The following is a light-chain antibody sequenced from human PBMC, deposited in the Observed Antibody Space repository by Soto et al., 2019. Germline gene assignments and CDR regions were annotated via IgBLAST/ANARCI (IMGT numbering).Light chain of an antibody. J-gene: IGLJ7*01. CDR3: TTWDDTLDGVL. V-gene: IGLV1-47*01. CDR2: RND. Sequence: QSMLTQPASASGTPGQRVTISCSGATSNIGRNFVYWYQQVPGTAPKLLIYRNDQRPSGVPDRFSGSKSGTSASLAISGLRSEDEADYFCTTWDDTLDGVLFGGGTQLTVL. CDR1: TSNIGRNF.